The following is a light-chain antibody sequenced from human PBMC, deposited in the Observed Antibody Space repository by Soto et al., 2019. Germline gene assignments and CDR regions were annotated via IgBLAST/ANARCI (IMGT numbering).Light chain of an antibody. CDR1: ESVSSH. CDR3: QHYNNWPHT. V-gene: IGKV3-15*01. J-gene: IGKJ2*01. Sequence: ERVMTQSPATLSVSPGERVTLSCRASESVSSHLAWYQQKPGLAPRLLIYGASTRATGVPARFIASGSGTEFTLTISSLQSEDFALYYCQHYNNWPHTFGQGTKVDIK. CDR2: GAS.